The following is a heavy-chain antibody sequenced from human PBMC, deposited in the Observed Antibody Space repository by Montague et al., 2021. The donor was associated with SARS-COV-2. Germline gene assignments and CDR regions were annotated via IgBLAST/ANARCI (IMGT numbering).Heavy chain of an antibody. CDR1: GGSVSDYY. D-gene: IGHD3-22*01. V-gene: IGHV4-34*01. J-gene: IGHJ5*02. CDR2: INHSGST. CDR3: ARGPRITMIVVVITDIWFDP. Sequence: SETLSLTCAVYGGSVSDYYWSWIRQPPGKGLGWIGEINHSGSTNYNPSLKSRVTTSVDTSKNQFSLKLTSVTAADTAVYYCARGPRITMIVVVITDIWFDPWSQGTLVTVSS.